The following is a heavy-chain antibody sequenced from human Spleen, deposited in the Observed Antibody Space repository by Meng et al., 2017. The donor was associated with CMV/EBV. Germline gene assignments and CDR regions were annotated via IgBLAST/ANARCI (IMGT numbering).Heavy chain of an antibody. CDR2: IYSGGST. V-gene: IGHV3-53*01. CDR1: GFTVSSNY. Sequence: GGSLRLSCAASGFTVSSNYMSWVRQAPGKGLEWVSVIYSGGSTYYADSVKGRFTISRDNSKNTLYLQMNSLRAEDTAVYYCARGIIPDYYFYGMDVWGQGTTVTVSS. D-gene: IGHD2-2*01. J-gene: IGHJ6*02. CDR3: ARGIIPDYYFYGMDV.